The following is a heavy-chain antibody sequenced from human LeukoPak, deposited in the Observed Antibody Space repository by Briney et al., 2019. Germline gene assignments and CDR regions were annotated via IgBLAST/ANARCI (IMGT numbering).Heavy chain of an antibody. D-gene: IGHD3-22*01. Sequence: GGSLRLSCAASGFTFSSYAMSWVRQAPGKGLEWVSAISGSGGSTYYADSVKGRFTISRDNSKNTLYLQMNSLRAEDTAVYYCARDREYYYDSSGYDDYWGQGTLVTVSS. CDR2: ISGSGGST. CDR3: ARDREYYYDSSGYDDY. J-gene: IGHJ4*02. V-gene: IGHV3-23*01. CDR1: GFTFSSYA.